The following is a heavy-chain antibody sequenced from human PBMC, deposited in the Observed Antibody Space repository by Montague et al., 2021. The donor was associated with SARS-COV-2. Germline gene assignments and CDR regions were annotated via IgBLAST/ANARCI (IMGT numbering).Heavy chain of an antibody. CDR2: ISYDGSNK. CDR1: GFTFSSYA. CDR3: ARPYSGSYLGWFDP. D-gene: IGHD1-26*01. J-gene: IGHJ5*02. Sequence: SLRLSCAASGFTFSSYAMHWVRQAPGKGLEWVAVISYDGSNKYYVDSVKGRFTISRDNSKNTLYLQMNSLRAEDTAVYYCARPYSGSYLGWFDPWGQGTLVTVSS. V-gene: IGHV3-30*04.